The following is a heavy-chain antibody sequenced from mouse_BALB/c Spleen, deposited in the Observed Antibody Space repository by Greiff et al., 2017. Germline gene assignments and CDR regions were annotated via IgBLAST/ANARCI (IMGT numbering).Heavy chain of an antibody. Sequence: EVKLQQSGPELVKPGASVKIPCKASGYTFTDYNMDWVKQSHGKSLEWIGDINPNNGGTIYNQKFKGKATLTVDKSSSTACMELRSLTSEDTGVYYCERGVGRWLAYWGQGTLVTVSA. CDR1: GYTFTDYN. CDR2: INPNNGGT. D-gene: IGHD4-1*01. CDR3: ERGVGRWLAY. J-gene: IGHJ3*01. V-gene: IGHV1-18*01.